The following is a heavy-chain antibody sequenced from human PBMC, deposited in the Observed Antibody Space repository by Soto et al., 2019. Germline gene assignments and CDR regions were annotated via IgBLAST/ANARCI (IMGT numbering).Heavy chain of an antibody. CDR1: GYTFTSYG. D-gene: IGHD4-17*01. CDR3: ARDRAHPDYGDSY. J-gene: IGHJ4*02. CDR2: ISAYNGNT. Sequence: QVQLVQSGAEVKKPGASVKVSCKASGYTFTSYGLSWVRQTPGQGLEWMGWISAYNGNTNYAQKLQGRVTMTTDTSTSPAHMELRSLRSDDTAVYYGARDRAHPDYGDSYWGEGTLVTVSS. V-gene: IGHV1-18*01.